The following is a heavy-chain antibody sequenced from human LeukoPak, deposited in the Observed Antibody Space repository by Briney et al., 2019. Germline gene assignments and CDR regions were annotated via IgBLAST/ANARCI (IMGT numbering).Heavy chain of an antibody. CDR1: GYSISSGYY. CDR2: IYHSGST. D-gene: IGHD4-17*01. J-gene: IGHJ5*02. Sequence: SQTLSLTCTVSGYSISSGYYWGWIRQPPGKGLEWIGSIYHSGSTYYNPSLKSRVTISVDTSKNQFSLKLSSVTAADTAVYYCARGPTVTINWFDPWGQGTLVTVSS. CDR3: ARGPTVTINWFDP. V-gene: IGHV4-38-2*02.